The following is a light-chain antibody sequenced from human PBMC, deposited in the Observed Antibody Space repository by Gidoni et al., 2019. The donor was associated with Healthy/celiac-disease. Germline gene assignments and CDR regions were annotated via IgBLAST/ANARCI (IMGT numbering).Light chain of an antibody. Sequence: EILLTQSPATLSFAPGERATLSCRASQSVSSYLAWYQQKPGQAPRLLIYDASNRATGIPARFSGSGSGTDFTLTISSLEPEDFAVYYCQQRSNWITFGQGTRLEIK. J-gene: IGKJ5*01. CDR2: DAS. CDR3: QQRSNWIT. V-gene: IGKV3-11*01. CDR1: QSVSSY.